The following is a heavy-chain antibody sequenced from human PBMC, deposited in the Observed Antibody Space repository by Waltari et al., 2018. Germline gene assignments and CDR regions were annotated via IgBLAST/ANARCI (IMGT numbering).Heavy chain of an antibody. Sequence: QVQLVQSGAEAKKPGASVKVSCKAPGYTFTSYDINWVRRATGQGLEWMGWMNPNSGNTGYAQKFQGRVTITRNTSISTAYMELSSLRSEDTAVYYCARSYGDYNSDFDLWGRGTLVTVSS. V-gene: IGHV1-8*03. D-gene: IGHD4-17*01. CDR2: MNPNSGNT. CDR3: ARSYGDYNSDFDL. CDR1: GYTFTSYD. J-gene: IGHJ2*01.